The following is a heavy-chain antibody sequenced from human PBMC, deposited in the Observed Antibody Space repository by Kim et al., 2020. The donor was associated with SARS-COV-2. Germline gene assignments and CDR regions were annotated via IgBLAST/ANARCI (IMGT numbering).Heavy chain of an antibody. Sequence: ASVKVSCKASGYTFTSYDINWVRQATGQGLEWMGWMNPNSGNTGYAQKFQGRVTMTRNTSISTAYMELSSLRSEDTAVYYCARGQIVYGDYVFHVPLYYYYYMDVWGKGTTVTVSS. J-gene: IGHJ6*03. CDR3: ARGQIVYGDYVFHVPLYYYYYMDV. V-gene: IGHV1-8*01. CDR1: GYTFTSYD. D-gene: IGHD4-17*01. CDR2: MNPNSGNT.